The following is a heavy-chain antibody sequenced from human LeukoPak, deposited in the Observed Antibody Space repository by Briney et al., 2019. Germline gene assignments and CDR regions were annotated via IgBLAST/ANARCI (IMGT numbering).Heavy chain of an antibody. CDR3: TREEGIYCSSTSCYPK. CDR1: GFTFGDYA. J-gene: IGHJ4*02. V-gene: IGHV3-49*04. Sequence: GGSLRLSCTAAGFTFGDYAMSWVRQAPGKGLEWVGFIRSKAYGGTTEYAASVKGRFTISRDDSKSIAYLQMNSLKTEYTAVYYCTREEGIYCSSTSCYPKWGQGTLVTVSS. CDR2: IRSKAYGGTT. D-gene: IGHD2-2*01.